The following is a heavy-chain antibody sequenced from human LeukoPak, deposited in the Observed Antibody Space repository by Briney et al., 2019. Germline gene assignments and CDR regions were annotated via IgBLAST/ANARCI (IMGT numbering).Heavy chain of an antibody. CDR3: IVFAVTGTLGFDY. J-gene: IGHJ4*02. CDR2: ISGSGGST. CDR1: GFTFSSYA. V-gene: IGHV3-23*01. D-gene: IGHD6-19*01. Sequence: VGSLRLSCVVSGFTFSSYAMSWVRQAPGKGLEWVSGISGSGGSTYYADSVKGRFTISRDNTKNTLYLQMNSLRAEDTAVYYCIVFAVTGTLGFDYWGQGTLVTVSS.